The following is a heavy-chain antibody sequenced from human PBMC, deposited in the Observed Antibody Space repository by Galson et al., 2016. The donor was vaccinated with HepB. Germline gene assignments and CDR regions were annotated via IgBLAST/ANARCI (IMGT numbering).Heavy chain of an antibody. Sequence: SETLSLTCTVSGGSIGSYYWSWIRQAPGKGLEWIGHMYYSGSTNYNPSLKSRVTISVDTSKDQFSLKMTSVTAADTAVYYCARGFINITVPNTFGFDYWGQGTLVTVSS. CDR3: ARGFINITVPNTFGFDY. V-gene: IGHV4-59*01. CDR1: GGSIGSYY. D-gene: IGHD3-16*01. CDR2: MYYSGST. J-gene: IGHJ4*02.